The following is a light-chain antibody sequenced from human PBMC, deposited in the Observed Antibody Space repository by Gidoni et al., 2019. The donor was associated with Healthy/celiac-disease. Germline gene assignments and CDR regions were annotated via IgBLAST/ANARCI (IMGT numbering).Light chain of an antibody. CDR3: MQAVQPPWT. V-gene: IGKV2-28*01. CDR2: LGS. J-gene: IGKJ1*01. Sequence: DIVMTQSPLSLPVTPEGPASIPCRSSQSLLNSNGHNYLDWYVQKPGQSPQLLIYLGSNRASGVPDSFGGSGSCTDFTLKISRVVTDDVGVYYCMQAVQPPWTFXQXTKVEIK. CDR1: QSLLNSNGHNY.